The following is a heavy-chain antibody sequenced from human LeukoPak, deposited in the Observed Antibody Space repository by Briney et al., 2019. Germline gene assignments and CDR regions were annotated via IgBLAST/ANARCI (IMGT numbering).Heavy chain of an antibody. D-gene: IGHD5-18*01. J-gene: IGHJ4*02. CDR2: ISSTSTYI. CDR3: ARDHYRFSYGSSFDY. Sequence: PGGSLRLSCAASGFTFSSYSMNWVRQAPGKGLVWVSSISSTSTYIYYADSLKGRFTISRDNAKNSLYLQMNSLRTEDTALYYCARDHYRFSYGSSFDYWGQGTLVTVSS. V-gene: IGHV3-21*04. CDR1: GFTFSSYS.